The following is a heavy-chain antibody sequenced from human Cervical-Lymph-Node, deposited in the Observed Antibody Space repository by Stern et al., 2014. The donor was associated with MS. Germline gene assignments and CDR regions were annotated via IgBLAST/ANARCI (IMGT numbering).Heavy chain of an antibody. CDR2: ISPYNGNT. D-gene: IGHD3-22*01. J-gene: IGHJ5*01. V-gene: IGHV1-18*01. CDR1: GYSFSMYG. CDR3: ARPYYYESSGYSDS. Sequence: VQLVESGAEVKRPGASVKVSCKTSGYSFSMYGINWVRQAPGQGLEWMGWISPYNGNTDYAQKVEGRVTLTTDTSTSTAYMELRGLRSDDTAVYYCARPYYYESSGYSDSWGQGTLVTVSS.